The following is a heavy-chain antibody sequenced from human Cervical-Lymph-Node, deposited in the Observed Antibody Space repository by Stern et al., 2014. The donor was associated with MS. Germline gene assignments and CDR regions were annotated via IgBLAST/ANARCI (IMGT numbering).Heavy chain of an antibody. V-gene: IGHV1-69*01. Sequence: VQLVESGAEVKKPGASVKVSCKASGGTFSSYAISWVRQAPGQGLEWMGGIIPIFGTANYAQKFQGRVTITADESTSTANMELSSLRSEDTAVYYCARKGQWLVNAFDIWGQGTMVTVSS. D-gene: IGHD6-19*01. J-gene: IGHJ3*02. CDR1: GGTFSSYA. CDR2: IIPIFGTA. CDR3: ARKGQWLVNAFDI.